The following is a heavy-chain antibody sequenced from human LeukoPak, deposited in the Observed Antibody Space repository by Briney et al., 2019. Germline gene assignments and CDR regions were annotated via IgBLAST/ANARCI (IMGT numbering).Heavy chain of an antibody. CDR3: ARPEVVAGTYYYYYYMDV. Sequence: GGSLRLSCAASGFTFSSYAMSWVRQAPGKGLEWVSSIGGSGGSTYYADSVKGRFTISRDNSKNTLYLQMNSLSVEDTAVYYCARPEVVAGTYYYYYYMDVWGKGTTVTVSS. CDR1: GFTFSSYA. CDR2: IGGSGGST. D-gene: IGHD2-15*01. V-gene: IGHV3-23*01. J-gene: IGHJ6*03.